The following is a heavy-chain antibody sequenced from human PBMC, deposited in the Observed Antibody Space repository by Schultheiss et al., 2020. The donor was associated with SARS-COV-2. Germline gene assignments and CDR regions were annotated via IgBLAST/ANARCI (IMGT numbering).Heavy chain of an antibody. CDR1: GFTVSSNY. CDR2: IWYDGSNK. D-gene: IGHD2-15*01. CDR3: AKERQPFVVVVAATFDY. Sequence: GGSLRLSCAASGFTVSSNYMSWVRQAPGKGLEWVAVIWYDGSNKYYADSVKGRFTISRDNSKNTLYLQMNSLRAEDTAVYYCAKERQPFVVVVAATFDYWGQGTLVTVSS. J-gene: IGHJ4*02. V-gene: IGHV3-33*06.